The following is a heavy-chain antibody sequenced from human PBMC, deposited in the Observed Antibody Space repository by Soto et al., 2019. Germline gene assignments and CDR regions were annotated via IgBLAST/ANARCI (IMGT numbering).Heavy chain of an antibody. CDR2: ITGSGEA. V-gene: IGHV3-23*01. CDR1: GFTFGNYG. CDR3: AKERSAFFDC. Sequence: PGGSLRLSCAASGFTFGNYGMSWVRQAPGKWPEWLSGITGSGEAYYRDSVRGRFTISRDNSKNTLYLQMNSLRAEDTAVYWCAKERSAFFDCWGQGTLVTVSS. J-gene: IGHJ4*02.